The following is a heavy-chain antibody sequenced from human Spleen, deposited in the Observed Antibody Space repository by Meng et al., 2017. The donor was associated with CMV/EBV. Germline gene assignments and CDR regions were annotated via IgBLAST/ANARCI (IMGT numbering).Heavy chain of an antibody. Sequence: ASVKVSCKASGYTFTNYGITWVRQAPGQGLEWMGWISGYNPSTNYPKKLKGRVTMTTDTSTSTAYMELRSLRSDDTAVYYCARGTAGGLFDYWGQGTLVTVSS. D-gene: IGHD2-8*02. CDR3: ARGTAGGLFDY. CDR1: GYTFTNYG. J-gene: IGHJ4*02. CDR2: ISGYNPST. V-gene: IGHV1-18*01.